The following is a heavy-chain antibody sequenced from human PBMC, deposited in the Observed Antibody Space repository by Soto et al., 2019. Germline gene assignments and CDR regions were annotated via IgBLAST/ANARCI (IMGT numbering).Heavy chain of an antibody. J-gene: IGHJ6*02. Sequence: GESLKISCKGSGYVFATYWIGWVRQMPGKGLEWMGIIYPDDSDVRYSPSFQGQVTISADKSISTAYLQWSSLKASDTAMYYCARHGPRVYYDNSDYYYYGMDVWGQGTTVTVSS. V-gene: IGHV5-51*01. D-gene: IGHD3-22*01. CDR1: GYVFATYW. CDR3: ARHGPRVYYDNSDYYYYGMDV. CDR2: IYPDDSDV.